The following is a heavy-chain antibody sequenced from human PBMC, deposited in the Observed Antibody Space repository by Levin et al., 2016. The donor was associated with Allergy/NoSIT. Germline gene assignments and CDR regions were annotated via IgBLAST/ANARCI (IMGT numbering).Heavy chain of an antibody. J-gene: IGHJ6*02. V-gene: IGHV1-69*06. CDR3: ARPSFARSGWGGDYYYYYGMDV. CDR2: IIPIFGTA. D-gene: IGHD6-19*01. Sequence: WVRQAPGQGLEWMGGIIPIFGTANYAQKFQGRVTITADKSTSTAYMELSSLRSEDTAVYYCARPSFARSGWGGDYYYYYGMDVWGQGTTVTVSS.